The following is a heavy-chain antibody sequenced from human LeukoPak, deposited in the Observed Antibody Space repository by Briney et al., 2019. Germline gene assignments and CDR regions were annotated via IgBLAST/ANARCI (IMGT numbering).Heavy chain of an antibody. D-gene: IGHD2-2*03. CDR2: LYYSGST. V-gene: IGHV4-59*05. Sequence: SETLSLTCTVSGGSISSHYWSWIRQPPGKGLEWIGSLYYSGSTYYNPSLRSRVTISVDTSKNQFSLKVSSVTAADTAVYYCAKSLLGSTDDAFDIWGQGTMVTVSS. CDR1: GGSISSHY. J-gene: IGHJ3*02. CDR3: AKSLLGSTDDAFDI.